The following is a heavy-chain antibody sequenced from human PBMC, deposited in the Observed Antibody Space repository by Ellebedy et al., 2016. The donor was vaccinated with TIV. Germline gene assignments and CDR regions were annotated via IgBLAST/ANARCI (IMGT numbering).Heavy chain of an antibody. CDR3: AGLGYCNGGSCLNWFDP. J-gene: IGHJ5*02. V-gene: IGHV4-59*01. Sequence: MPSETLSLTCTVSGDSIRSYYWSWIRQPPGKGLEWIGYIYYSGSTNYNPSLKSRVTISIDTSKNQFSLKLSSVTAADPAVYYCAGLGYCNGGSCLNWFDPWGQGTLVTVSS. D-gene: IGHD2-15*01. CDR1: GDSIRSYY. CDR2: IYYSGST.